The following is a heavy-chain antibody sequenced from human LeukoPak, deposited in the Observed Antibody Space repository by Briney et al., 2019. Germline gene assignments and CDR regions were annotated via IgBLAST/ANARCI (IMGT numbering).Heavy chain of an antibody. V-gene: IGHV4-39*01. J-gene: IGHJ4*02. CDR2: IYYTGST. D-gene: IGHD2-21*01. Sequence: SETLSLTCTVSGGSISSSSYYWGWIRQPPGKGLEWIGNIYYTGSTYYNPSLKSRVSISVDTSKNQFSLKLSSVTAADTAVYYCARRVAVTECLDYWGQGTLVTVSS. CDR3: ARRVAVTECLDY. CDR1: GGSISSSSYY.